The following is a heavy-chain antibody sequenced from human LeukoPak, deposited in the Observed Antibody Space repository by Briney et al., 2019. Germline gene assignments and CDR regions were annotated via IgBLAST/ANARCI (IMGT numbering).Heavy chain of an antibody. V-gene: IGHV4-39*01. CDR1: GGSISSSSYY. Sequence: SETLSLTCTVSGGSISSSSYYWGWIRQPPGKGLEWIGSIYYSGSTYYNPSLKSRVTISVDTSKNQFSLKLSSVTAADTAVYYCARVGFWFGGLLWDYYYMDVWGKGTTVTVSS. J-gene: IGHJ6*03. CDR2: IYYSGST. CDR3: ARVGFWFGGLLWDYYYMDV. D-gene: IGHD3-10*01.